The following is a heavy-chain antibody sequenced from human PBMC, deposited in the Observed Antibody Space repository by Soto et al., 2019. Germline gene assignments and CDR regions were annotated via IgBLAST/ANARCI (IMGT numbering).Heavy chain of an antibody. Sequence: QVQLVESGGGVVQPGRSLRLSCAASGFTFSSYGMHWVRQAPGKGLEWVAVISYDGSNKYYADSVKGRFTISRDNSKNTLYLQMNSRRAEDTAVYYCAKDYRDQRYCSGGSCYSGYYYYYMDVWGKGTTVTVSS. V-gene: IGHV3-30*18. CDR2: ISYDGSNK. J-gene: IGHJ6*03. CDR3: AKDYRDQRYCSGGSCYSGYYYYYMDV. D-gene: IGHD2-15*01. CDR1: GFTFSSYG.